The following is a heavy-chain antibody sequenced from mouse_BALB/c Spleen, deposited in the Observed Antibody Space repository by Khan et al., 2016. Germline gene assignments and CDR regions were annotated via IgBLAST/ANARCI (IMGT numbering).Heavy chain of an antibody. V-gene: IGHV1-54*01. CDR1: GCAFTNYL. Sequence: QVQLQQSGAELVRPGTSVKVSCKASGCAFTNYLIEWVKQRPGQGLEWIGVINPGSGGSNYNEKFKGKAALTADISSSTAYMQLSSLTSNDSAVYFCARSDGYDVGYAYWGQGTLVTVSA. CDR2: INPGSGGS. CDR3: ARSDGYDVGYAY. J-gene: IGHJ3*01. D-gene: IGHD2-2*01.